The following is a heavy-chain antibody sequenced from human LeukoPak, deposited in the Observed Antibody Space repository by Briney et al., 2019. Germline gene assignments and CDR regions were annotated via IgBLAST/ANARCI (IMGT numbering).Heavy chain of an antibody. J-gene: IGHJ5*02. D-gene: IGHD3-10*01. V-gene: IGHV1-2*04. CDR1: GYTFAGYY. CDR3: ARRPRPKWFGDQDNWFDP. Sequence: ASVKVSCKASGYTFAGYYMHCVRQAPGQGLEWMGWITPNSGGTHYAQKFQGWVTMTRDTSISTAYMELSRLRSDDAAVYYCARRPRPKWFGDQDNWFDPWGQGTLVTVSS. CDR2: ITPNSGGT.